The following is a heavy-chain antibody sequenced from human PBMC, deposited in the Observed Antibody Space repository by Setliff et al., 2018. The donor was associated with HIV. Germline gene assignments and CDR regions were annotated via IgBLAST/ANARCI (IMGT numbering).Heavy chain of an antibody. CDR1: GFNFLAHW. CDR2: VYPGDSDT. Sequence: PGESLKISCQCSGFNFLAHWIGWVRQVPEKGLEWMGIVYPGDSDTRYNPSFDGQVTVSADKTITTAYLQLTSLKASDTAMYFCARLPYYVSGGVFYHWGKGTLVTVSS. CDR3: ARLPYYVSGGVFYH. J-gene: IGHJ4*02. D-gene: IGHD3-10*01. V-gene: IGHV5-51*01.